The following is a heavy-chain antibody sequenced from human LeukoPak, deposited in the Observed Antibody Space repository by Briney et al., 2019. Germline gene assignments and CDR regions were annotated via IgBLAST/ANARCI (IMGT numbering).Heavy chain of an antibody. V-gene: IGHV1-18*01. Sequence: YTFXXYXISWVRQAPGQGLKWMGWISAYNGNTNYAQKLQGRVTMTTDTSTSTAYMELRNLRSDDTAVYYCAREGYCSGGSCYYYGMDVWGQGTTVTVSS. CDR3: AREGYCSGGSCYYYGMDV. CDR2: ISAYNGNT. J-gene: IGHJ6*02. D-gene: IGHD2-15*01. CDR1: YTFXXYX.